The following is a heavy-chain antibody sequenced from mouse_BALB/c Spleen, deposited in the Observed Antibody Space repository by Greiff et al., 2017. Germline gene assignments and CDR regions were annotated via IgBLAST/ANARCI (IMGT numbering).Heavy chain of an antibody. CDR3: ARSQLGRFAY. Sequence: QVQLQQSGAELVRPGTSVKVSCKASGYAFTNYLIEWVKQRPGQGLEWIGVINPGSGGTNYNEKFKGKATLTADKSSSTAYMQLSSLTSDDSAVYFCARSQLGRFAYWGQGTLVTVSA. D-gene: IGHD4-1*02. CDR1: GYAFTNYL. CDR2: INPGSGGT. V-gene: IGHV1-54*01. J-gene: IGHJ3*01.